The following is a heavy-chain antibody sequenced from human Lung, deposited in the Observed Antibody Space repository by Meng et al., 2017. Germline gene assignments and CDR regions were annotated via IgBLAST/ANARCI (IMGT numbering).Heavy chain of an antibody. J-gene: IGHJ4*02. Sequence: QVQLQESGPGPVKPSGTLSLTCGVSGGSISSSNWWSWVRQPPGKGLEWIGEIYHSGGTKYNPSLKSRVTISVDKSKNQFSLKLSSVTAADTAVYYCARGLGEAVVPRTMFDYWGQGTLVTVSS. CDR1: GGSISSSNW. CDR2: IYHSGGT. CDR3: ARGLGEAVVPRTMFDY. D-gene: IGHD2-2*01. V-gene: IGHV4-4*02.